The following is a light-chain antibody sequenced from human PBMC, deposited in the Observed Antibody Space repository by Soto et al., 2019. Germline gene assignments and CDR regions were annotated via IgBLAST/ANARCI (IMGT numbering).Light chain of an antibody. Sequence: EIVLTQSPGTLSLSPGETATLSCRASQSGGSYLAWYQQKPGQAPRLLIYATSSRAAGIPDRFSGSGSGTDITLTTSTLESEDFAVYYCQQYNRSPRTFGRGTKLEIK. CDR1: QSGGSY. J-gene: IGKJ2*01. CDR3: QQYNRSPRT. V-gene: IGKV3-20*01. CDR2: ATS.